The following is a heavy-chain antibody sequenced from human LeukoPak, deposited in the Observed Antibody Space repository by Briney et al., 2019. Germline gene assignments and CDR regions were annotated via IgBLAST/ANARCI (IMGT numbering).Heavy chain of an antibody. D-gene: IGHD6-19*01. CDR2: IYYSGST. Sequence: SETLSLTCTVSGGSISSSSYYWGWLRQPPGKGLEWIGSIYYSGSTYYNPSLKSRVTISVDTSKNQFSLKLSSVTAADTAVYYCARIRQSGIAVWGQGTLVTVSS. V-gene: IGHV4-39*07. CDR3: ARIRQSGIAV. CDR1: GGSISSSSYY. J-gene: IGHJ4*02.